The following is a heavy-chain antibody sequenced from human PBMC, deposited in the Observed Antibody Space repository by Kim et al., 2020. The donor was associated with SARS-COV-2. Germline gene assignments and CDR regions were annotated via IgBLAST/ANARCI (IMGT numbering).Heavy chain of an antibody. V-gene: IGHV1-3*01. D-gene: IGHD1-26*01. CDR1: GYTFTSYA. J-gene: IGHJ5*02. CDR2: INAGNGNT. Sequence: ASVKVSCKASGYTFTSYAMHWVRQAPGQRLEWMGWINAGNGNTKYSQKFQGRVTITRDTSASTAYMELSSLRSEDTAVYYCARSIVGAFNWFDPWGQGTLVTVSS. CDR3: ARSIVGAFNWFDP.